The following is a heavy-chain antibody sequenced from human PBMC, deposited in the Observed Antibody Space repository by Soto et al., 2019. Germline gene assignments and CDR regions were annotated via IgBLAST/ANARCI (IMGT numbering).Heavy chain of an antibody. CDR1: GFPFGSHG. Sequence: QVQVVESGGGVVQSGRSLRLPCEASGFPFGSHGMHWVRQAPGKGLEWVAFIWYDGSHKDYAASVRGRFTISKDDSKNTLYLEMDNLRGEDTAIYYCARDVAATGAARWLDPWGQGTLVSVSS. V-gene: IGHV3-33*01. CDR3: ARDVAATGAARWLDP. D-gene: IGHD6-13*01. CDR2: IWYDGSHK. J-gene: IGHJ5*02.